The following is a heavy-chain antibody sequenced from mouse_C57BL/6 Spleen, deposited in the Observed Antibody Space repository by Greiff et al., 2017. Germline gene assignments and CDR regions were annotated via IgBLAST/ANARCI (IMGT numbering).Heavy chain of an antibody. CDR2: IHPNSGST. CDR3: AKEGIVDYYYAMDY. Sequence: QVQLQHPGAELVKPGASVKLSCKASGYTFTSYWMHWVKQRPGQGLEWIGMIHPNSGSTNYNEKFKSKATLTVDKSSSTAYMQLSSLTSEDSAVYYCAKEGIVDYYYAMDYWGQGTSVTVSS. V-gene: IGHV1-64*01. CDR1: GYTFTSYW. J-gene: IGHJ4*01.